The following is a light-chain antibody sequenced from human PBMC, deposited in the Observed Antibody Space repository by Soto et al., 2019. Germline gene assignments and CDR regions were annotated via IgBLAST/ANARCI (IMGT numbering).Light chain of an antibody. Sequence: EIVMTQSPATLSVSPGERATLSCRASQSVSSNLAWYQQKPGQAPRLLIYGTSTRATGIPARFSGSGSGTEFTLTISSLQSEDFAVYYCQEYNNWHGLYTFGQGTKVDSK. V-gene: IGKV3-15*01. CDR1: QSVSSN. J-gene: IGKJ2*01. CDR2: GTS. CDR3: QEYNNWHGLYT.